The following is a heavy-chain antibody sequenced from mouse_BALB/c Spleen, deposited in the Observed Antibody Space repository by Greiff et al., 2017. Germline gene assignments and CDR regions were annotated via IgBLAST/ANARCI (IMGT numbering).Heavy chain of an antibody. Sequence: VQLKQSGPELVKPGASVKISCKASGYTFTDYNMHWVKQSHGKSLEWIGYIYPYNGGTGYNQKFKSKATLTVDNSSSTAYMELRSLTSEDSAVYYCARWGRRTYAMDYWGQGTSVTVSS. CDR3: ARWGRRTYAMDY. CDR2: IYPYNGGT. CDR1: GYTFTDYN. V-gene: IGHV1S29*02. J-gene: IGHJ4*01.